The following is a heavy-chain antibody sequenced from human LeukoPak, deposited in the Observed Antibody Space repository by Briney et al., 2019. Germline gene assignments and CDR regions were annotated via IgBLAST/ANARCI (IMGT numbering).Heavy chain of an antibody. CDR2: TYSSGST. V-gene: IGHV4-59*01. Sequence: SATLSPICSVSGRSLSNYYWTWIRQPPGEGLEWVGYTYSSGSTNYNPSLRSRVSISVDPSENQFSLNLSSVPAADTAVYDCARRSWGSDFDYWGQGALVTASS. J-gene: IGHJ4*02. D-gene: IGHD3-16*01. CDR3: ARRSWGSDFDY. CDR1: GRSLSNYY.